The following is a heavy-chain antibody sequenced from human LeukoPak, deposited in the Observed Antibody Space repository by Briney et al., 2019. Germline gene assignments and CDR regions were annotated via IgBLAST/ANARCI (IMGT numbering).Heavy chain of an antibody. CDR1: GFTFSAYG. Sequence: GGFLRLSCAASGFTFSAYGMSWFRQAPGKGLEWVSAITYSSGNTYYADSVKGRFTISRDNSKNTLYLQMNSLRAEDTALYYCAKDGTGCGGDCYSDYWGQGTLVTVSS. CDR3: AKDGTGCGGDCYSDY. V-gene: IGHV3-23*01. CDR2: ITYSSGNT. D-gene: IGHD2-21*02. J-gene: IGHJ4*02.